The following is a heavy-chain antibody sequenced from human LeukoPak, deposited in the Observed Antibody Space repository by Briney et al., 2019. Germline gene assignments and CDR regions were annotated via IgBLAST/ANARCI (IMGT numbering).Heavy chain of an antibody. CDR3: ARIYHGPYYFDY. CDR1: GGSISSGGYY. J-gene: IGHJ4*02. Sequence: PSETLSLTCTVSGGSISSGGYYWSWIRQHPGKGLEWIGYIYYSGGTYYNPSLKSRVTISVDTSKNQFSLKLSSVTAADTAVYYCARIYHGPYYFDYWGQGTLVTASS. V-gene: IGHV4-31*03. D-gene: IGHD1-14*01. CDR2: IYYSGGT.